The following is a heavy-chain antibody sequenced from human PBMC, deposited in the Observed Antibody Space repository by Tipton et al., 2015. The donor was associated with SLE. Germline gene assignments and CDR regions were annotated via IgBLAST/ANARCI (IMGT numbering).Heavy chain of an antibody. V-gene: IGHV4-59*01. CDR1: GGSISSYY. CDR2: IYYTGST. D-gene: IGHD6-6*01. J-gene: IGHJ4*02. CDR3: ARFEYSSSW. Sequence: TLSLTCTVSGGSISSYYWSWIRQPPGKGLEWIGYIYYTGSTNYNPSLKSRVTISIDTSKNQFSLKLSSVTAADTAVYYCARFEYSSSWWGQGTLVTVSS.